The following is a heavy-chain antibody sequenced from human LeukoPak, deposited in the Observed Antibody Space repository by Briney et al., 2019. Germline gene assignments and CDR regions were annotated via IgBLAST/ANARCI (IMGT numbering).Heavy chain of an antibody. CDR1: GGTFSSYA. CDR3: ATRTGGYSYGFDY. D-gene: IGHD5-18*01. V-gene: IGHV7-4-1*02. CDR2: INTNTGNP. Sequence: ASVKVSCKASGGTFSSYAISWVRQAPGQGLEWMGWINTNTGNPTYAQGFTGRFVFSLDTSVSTAYLQISSLKAEDTAVYYCATRTGGYSYGFDYWGQGTLVTVSS. J-gene: IGHJ4*02.